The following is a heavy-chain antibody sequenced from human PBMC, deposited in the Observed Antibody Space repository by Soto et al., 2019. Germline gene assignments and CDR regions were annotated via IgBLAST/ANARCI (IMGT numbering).Heavy chain of an antibody. CDR2: TYYRSKWYN. Sequence: SQTLSLPCAISGDSVSSNSAAWNWIRQSPSRGLEWMGRTYYRSKWYNDYGESVKSRITINTDTSKNQLSLQQNSVTPEDKAGDFCAREVEQWLSAFDIWGQGTMFTVSS. J-gene: IGHJ3*02. V-gene: IGHV6-1*01. CDR1: GDSVSSNSAA. CDR3: AREVEQWLSAFDI. D-gene: IGHD6-19*01.